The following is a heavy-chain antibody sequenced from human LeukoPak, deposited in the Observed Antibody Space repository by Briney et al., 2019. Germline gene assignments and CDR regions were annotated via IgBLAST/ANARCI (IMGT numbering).Heavy chain of an antibody. J-gene: IGHJ4*02. Sequence: SETLSLTCTVSGGSISSSSYYWGWIRQPPGKGLEWIGSIYYSGSTYYNPSLKSRVTISVDTSKNQFSLKLSSVTAADTAVYYCARLKLGDYYDSSGYYGPYYFDYWGQGTLVTVSS. D-gene: IGHD3-22*01. CDR3: ARLKLGDYYDSSGYYGPYYFDY. CDR1: GGSISSSSYY. V-gene: IGHV4-39*07. CDR2: IYYSGST.